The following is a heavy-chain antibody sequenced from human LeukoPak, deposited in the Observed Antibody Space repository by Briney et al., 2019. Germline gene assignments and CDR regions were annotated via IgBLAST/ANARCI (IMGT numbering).Heavy chain of an antibody. J-gene: IGHJ4*02. CDR2: INHSGST. V-gene: IGHV4-34*01. CDR3: AREWLRFFSY. D-gene: IGHD5-12*01. CDR1: GGSFSGYY. Sequence: SETLSLTCAVYGGSFSGYYWSWIRQPPGKGLEWIGEINHSGSTNYNPSLKSRVTISVDTSKNQFSLKLSSVTAADTAVYYCAREWLRFFSYWGQGTLVTVSS.